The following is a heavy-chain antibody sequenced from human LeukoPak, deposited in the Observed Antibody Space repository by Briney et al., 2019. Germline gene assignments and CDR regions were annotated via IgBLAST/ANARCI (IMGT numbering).Heavy chain of an antibody. CDR2: IRCGSSYI. D-gene: IGHD3-16*01. J-gene: IGHJ4*02. V-gene: IGHV3-21*01. CDR1: GFTFSSYS. CDR3: ARGGSPTIVY. Sequence: GGSLRLSCAASGFTFSSYSMHWVRQAPGKGLEWVSSIRCGSSYIYYADSVKGRFTISRENAKNTLYLQMNSMRAEDTAVYYCARGGSPTIVYWGQGALVTVSS.